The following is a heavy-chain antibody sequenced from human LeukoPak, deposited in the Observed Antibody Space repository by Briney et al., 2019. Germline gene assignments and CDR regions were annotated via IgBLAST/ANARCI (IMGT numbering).Heavy chain of an antibody. CDR3: ARDVGRFCTRGSCFSDA. CDR2: IKEDGSET. J-gene: IGHJ5*02. CDR1: GFQFNTYW. Sequence: PGRSLRLSCAGSGFQFNTYWISWIRQAPGKGLQWLGNIKEDGSETYYVGSLKGRLTISRDNAKNSSFLEMSSLGVEEAAVYYCARDVGRFCTRGSCFSDAWGQGTLVTVSS. V-gene: IGHV3-7*05. D-gene: IGHD2-15*01.